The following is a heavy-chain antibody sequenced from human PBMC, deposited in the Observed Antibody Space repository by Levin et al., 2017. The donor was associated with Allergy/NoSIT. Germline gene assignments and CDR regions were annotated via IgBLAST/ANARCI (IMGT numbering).Heavy chain of an antibody. D-gene: IGHD3-16*01. J-gene: IGHJ6*02. Sequence: ASVKVSCKASGYTFTDYYMHWVRQAPGQGLEWMGRINPNSGGTYYAQKFQGRVTMTMDTSISTAYMELSRLRSDDTAVYYCARVVLATRIYGMDVWGQGTTVTVSS. CDR1: GYTFTDYY. CDR3: ARVVLATRIYGMDV. CDR2: INPNSGGT. V-gene: IGHV1-2*06.